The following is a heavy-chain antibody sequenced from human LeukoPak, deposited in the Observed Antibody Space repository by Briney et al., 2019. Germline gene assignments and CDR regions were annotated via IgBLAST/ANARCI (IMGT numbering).Heavy chain of an antibody. J-gene: IGHJ4*02. CDR3: ARDQYDSWSRRGNFDS. V-gene: IGHV3-9*01. D-gene: IGHD3-3*01. Sequence: PGGSLRLSCAASRFTFDDYAMHWVRQAPGKGLEWVSSISWNSNNIDYAGSVKGRFTVSRDNTKNSLYLQMNSLRAEDTGVFYCARDQYDSWSRRGNFDSWGQGTLVIVSS. CDR2: ISWNSNNI. CDR1: RFTFDDYA.